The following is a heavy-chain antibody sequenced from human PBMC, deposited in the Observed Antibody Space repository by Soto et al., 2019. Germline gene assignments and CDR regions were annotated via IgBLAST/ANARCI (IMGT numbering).Heavy chain of an antibody. V-gene: IGHV3-23*01. CDR3: AFKGTLQSHY. D-gene: IGHD3-10*01. CDR1: GFTFSGYA. J-gene: IGHJ4*01. CDR2: ISTSGDRP. Sequence: PGWSLRLSCAGSGFTFSGYAMTWVRQAPGKGLEWVSVISTSGDRPDYADSVKGRFTISRDNSKNMLYLQMNSLRVEDTAIYYCAFKGTLQSHYWGHGT.